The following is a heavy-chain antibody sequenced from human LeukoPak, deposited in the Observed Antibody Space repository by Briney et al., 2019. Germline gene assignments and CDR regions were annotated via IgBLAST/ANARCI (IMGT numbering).Heavy chain of an antibody. V-gene: IGHV4-39*01. CDR3: ARHNYNFWSGYYGYFDC. Sequence: SETLSLTCTVSGGSISSSSYYWGWIRQPPGKGLEWIGSIYYSGRTYYNPSLKSRVTISVDTSKNQFSLKLSSVTAADTAVYYCARHNYNFWSGYYGYFDCWGQGTLVTVSS. CDR2: IYYSGRT. J-gene: IGHJ4*02. D-gene: IGHD3-3*01. CDR1: GGSISSSSYY.